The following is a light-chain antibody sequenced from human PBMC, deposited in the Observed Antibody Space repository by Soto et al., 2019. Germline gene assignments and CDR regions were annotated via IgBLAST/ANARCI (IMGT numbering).Light chain of an antibody. Sequence: DIQVTQSPSSLSASLGDRVTVTCRASQDISNHLAWFQQKPGRAPKSLMSAASGLHSGVPSRFSGSGSGTYFTLTINGLQPEDVATYYCQQYSRYPLTFGQGTRLEIK. CDR2: AAS. J-gene: IGKJ5*01. CDR3: QQYSRYPLT. V-gene: IGKV1-16*01. CDR1: QDISNH.